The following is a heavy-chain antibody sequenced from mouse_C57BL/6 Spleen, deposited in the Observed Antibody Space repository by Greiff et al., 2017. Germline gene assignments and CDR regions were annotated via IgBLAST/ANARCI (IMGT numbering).Heavy chain of an antibody. CDR2: IYPGDGDT. J-gene: IGHJ2*01. CDR3: ARGYELHYFDY. Sequence: QVQLQQSGAELVKPGASVKISCKASGYAFSSYWMNWVKQRPGKGLEWIGQIYPGDGDTNYNGKFKGKATLTADKSSSTAYMQLSSLTSEDSAVYFCARGYELHYFDYWGQGTTLTVSS. V-gene: IGHV1-80*01. D-gene: IGHD2-2*01. CDR1: GYAFSSYW.